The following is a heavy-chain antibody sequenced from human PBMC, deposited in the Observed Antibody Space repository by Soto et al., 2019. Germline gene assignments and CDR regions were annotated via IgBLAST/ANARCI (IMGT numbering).Heavy chain of an antibody. Sequence: ETLSLTCAVYGGSFSGYYWSWIRQPPGKGLEWIGEINHSGSTNYNPSLKSRVTISEDTSKNQLSLKLSSVTAADTAVYYCARNGYCSSTGCSYYYYYYGMDVWGQGTTVTVS. CDR1: GGSFSGYY. J-gene: IGHJ6*02. V-gene: IGHV4-34*01. CDR3: ARNGYCSSTGCSYYYYYYGMDV. CDR2: INHSGST. D-gene: IGHD2-2*01.